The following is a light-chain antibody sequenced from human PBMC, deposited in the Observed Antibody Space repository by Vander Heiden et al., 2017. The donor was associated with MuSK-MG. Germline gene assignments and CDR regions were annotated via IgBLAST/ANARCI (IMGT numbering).Light chain of an antibody. Sequence: QSVLTQPPSASGTPGQRVTISCSGRSPNIGSNYVYWYQQLPGPAPKLLIYRNTQRPSGVPDRLSGSKSGTSASLAISGRRSADEADYYCAAWDDSRRGVVFGGGTKLTAL. V-gene: IGLV1-47*01. CDR1: SPNIGSNY. CDR3: AAWDDSRRGVV. CDR2: RNT. J-gene: IGLJ2*01.